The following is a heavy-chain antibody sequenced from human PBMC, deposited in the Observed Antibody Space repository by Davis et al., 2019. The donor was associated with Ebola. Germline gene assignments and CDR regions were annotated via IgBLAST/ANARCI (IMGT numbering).Heavy chain of an antibody. J-gene: IGHJ4*02. CDR3: ARDAFSLSRYDTEDH. CDR2: ISGSATST. V-gene: IGHV3-48*03. D-gene: IGHD3-9*01. CDR1: GFTFYRYE. Sequence: GESLKISCAASGFTFYRYEMNWVRQAPGKGLEWVSYISGSATSTFYADSVKGRFTISRDNARDSLYLQMDSLRVEGTAIYYCARDAFSLSRYDTEDHWGQGTLVTVSS.